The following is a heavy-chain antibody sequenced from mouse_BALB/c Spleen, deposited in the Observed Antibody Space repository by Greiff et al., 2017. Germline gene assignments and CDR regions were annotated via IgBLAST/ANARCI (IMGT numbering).Heavy chain of an antibody. CDR2: ISSGSSTI. CDR1: GFTFSSFG. V-gene: IGHV5-17*02. Sequence: EVQRVESGGGLVQPGGSRKLSCAASGFTFSSFGMHWVRQAPEKGLEWVAYISSGSSTIYYADTVKGRFTISRDNPKNTLFLQMTSLRSEDTAMYYCARSYYGYGYAMDYWGQGTSVTVSS. CDR3: ARSYYGYGYAMDY. D-gene: IGHD1-2*01. J-gene: IGHJ4*01.